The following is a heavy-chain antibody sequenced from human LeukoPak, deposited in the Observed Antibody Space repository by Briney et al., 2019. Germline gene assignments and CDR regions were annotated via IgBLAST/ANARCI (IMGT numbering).Heavy chain of an antibody. CDR1: GGSISSGDYY. D-gene: IGHD3-10*01. CDR2: IYHSGTT. J-gene: IGHJ6*02. V-gene: IGHV4-39*07. CDR3: ARIGNYDSGSSIGMDV. Sequence: PSRTLSLTCTVSGGSISSGDYYWGWIRQPPGKGLEWIGSIYHSGTTSCNPSLKSRFTISVDTSKNQFSLNLSSVTAADTAVYYCARIGNYDSGSSIGMDVWGQGTTVTVSS.